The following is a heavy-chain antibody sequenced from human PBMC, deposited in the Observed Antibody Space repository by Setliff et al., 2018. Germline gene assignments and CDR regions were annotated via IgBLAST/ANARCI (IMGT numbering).Heavy chain of an antibody. Sequence: GASVKVSCKASGGTFSSYAISWVRQAPGQGLEWMGWISAYNGYTNYAQKLQGRVTITTDTSTSTAYMELRSLRSDDTAVYYCAREVGSRLDYWGQGTLVTVSS. V-gene: IGHV1-18*01. J-gene: IGHJ4*02. D-gene: IGHD6-13*01. CDR2: ISAYNGYT. CDR3: AREVGSRLDY. CDR1: GGTFSSYA.